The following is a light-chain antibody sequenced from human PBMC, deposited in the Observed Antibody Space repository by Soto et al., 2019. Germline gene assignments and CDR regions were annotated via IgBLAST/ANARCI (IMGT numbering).Light chain of an antibody. CDR1: QSISSY. Sequence: DIQITQSPSSLSASVGDRVTITCRASQSISSYLNWYQQKPGKAPKLLIYDASSLESGVPSRFSGSGSGTEFTLTISSLQPDDFATYYCQQYNSYSWTFGQGTKVDI. CDR2: DAS. CDR3: QQYNSYSWT. J-gene: IGKJ1*01. V-gene: IGKV1-5*01.